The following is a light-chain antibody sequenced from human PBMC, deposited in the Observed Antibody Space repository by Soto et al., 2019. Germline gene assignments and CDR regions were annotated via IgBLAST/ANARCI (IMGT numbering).Light chain of an antibody. V-gene: IGKV1-6*01. CDR3: LRDHNYPRT. CDR2: GVS. Sequence: AIQMPQSPSSLSASVGDRVTITCRASQDIRNELGWYQQKPGKAPKALIYGVSNLQSGVPSRFSGSASGTDFSLNISSLQPEGFAVYYCLRDHNYPRTFGQGTNVDLK. CDR1: QDIRNE. J-gene: IGKJ1*01.